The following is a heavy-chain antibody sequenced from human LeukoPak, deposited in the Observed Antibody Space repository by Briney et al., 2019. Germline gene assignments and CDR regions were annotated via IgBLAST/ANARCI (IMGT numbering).Heavy chain of an antibody. CDR1: GFTFSSHA. Sequence: GGSLRLSCVASGFTFSSHAMSWVRQTPERGLEWVSAITGGGDSAYYPDSVKGRFTISRDNSKNTLYLQMNNLGAEDTALYYCVSGDTGSGYYYWGQGTLVTVSS. D-gene: IGHD3-22*01. J-gene: IGHJ4*02. V-gene: IGHV3-23*01. CDR3: VSGDTGSGYYY. CDR2: ITGGGDSA.